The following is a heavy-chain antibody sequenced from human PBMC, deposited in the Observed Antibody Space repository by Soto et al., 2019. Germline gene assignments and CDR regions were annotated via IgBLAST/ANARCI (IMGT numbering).Heavy chain of an antibody. V-gene: IGHV3-48*01. CDR2: ISSSSSTI. Sequence: GGSLRLSCAASGFTFSSYSMNWVRQAPGKGLEWVSYISSSSSTIYYAESVKGRFTISRDNAKNSLYLQMNSLRAEDTAVYYCARDRGRAVLLWFGEFAFDIWGQGTMVTVSS. CDR3: ARDRGRAVLLWFGEFAFDI. CDR1: GFTFSSYS. D-gene: IGHD3-10*01. J-gene: IGHJ3*02.